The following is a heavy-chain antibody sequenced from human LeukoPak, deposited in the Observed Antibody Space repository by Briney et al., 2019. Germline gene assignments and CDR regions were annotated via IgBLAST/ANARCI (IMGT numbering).Heavy chain of an antibody. CDR3: AKESTTIAVAGIDY. D-gene: IGHD6-19*01. V-gene: IGHV3-21*04. CDR1: GLTFSSYS. Sequence: GGSLRLSCAASGLTFSSYSMNWVRQAQGKGLEWVSSISTSSIYIYYADSVKGRFTISRHNAKNSVYLQMNSLRAEDTAVYYCAKESTTIAVAGIDYWGQGTLVTVSS. CDR2: ISTSSIYI. J-gene: IGHJ4*02.